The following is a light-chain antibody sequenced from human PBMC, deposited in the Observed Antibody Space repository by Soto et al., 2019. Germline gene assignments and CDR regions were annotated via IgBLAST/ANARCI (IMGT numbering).Light chain of an antibody. Sequence: EIVFTESPFTVSFSRGERSTLSFGASQSVSSNLAWYQQKPGQAPRLLIYGASTRATGIPARFSGSGSGTEFTLTISSLQPDDFATYYCQHYNSYSAAFGQGTKVDIK. CDR2: GAS. CDR1: QSVSSN. J-gene: IGKJ1*01. V-gene: IGKV3-15*01. CDR3: QHYNSYSAA.